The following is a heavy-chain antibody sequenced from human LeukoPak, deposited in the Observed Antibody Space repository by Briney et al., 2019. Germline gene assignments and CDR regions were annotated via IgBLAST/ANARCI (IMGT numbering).Heavy chain of an antibody. J-gene: IGHJ6*03. Sequence: VKVSCKASGGTFSNYVISWVRQAPGQGLEWMGGIIPIFGTTNYAQKFQGRVTINADKSTSTVYIELSSLRSEDTAVYYCAWTRFPYYRLSVADYYHMDVWGKGTTVTVSS. CDR2: IIPIFGTT. D-gene: IGHD3-10*01. CDR3: AWTRFPYYRLSVADYYHMDV. V-gene: IGHV1-69*06. CDR1: GGTFSNYV.